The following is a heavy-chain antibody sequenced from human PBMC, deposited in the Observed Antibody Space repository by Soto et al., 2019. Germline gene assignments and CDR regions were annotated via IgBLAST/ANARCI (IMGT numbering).Heavy chain of an antibody. D-gene: IGHD1-1*01. CDR2: ISYDGGNK. J-gene: IGHJ4*02. CDR1: GFTFSDYA. CDR3: AREGYNNCGFDD. Sequence: GGSLRLSCAASGFTFSDYAMHWVRQAPGKGLEWVALISYDGGNKYYADSVKGRFTISRDNSKNTLYLQMDRLRAEDTAVYYCAREGYNNCGFDDCGQGTLVTVTS. V-gene: IGHV3-30-3*01.